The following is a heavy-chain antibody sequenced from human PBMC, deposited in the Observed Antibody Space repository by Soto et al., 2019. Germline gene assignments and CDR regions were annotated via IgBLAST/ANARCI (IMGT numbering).Heavy chain of an antibody. V-gene: IGHV3-30*18. Sequence: GGSLRLSCAASGFTFSSYGMHWVRQAPGKGLEWVAVISYDGSNKYYADSVKGRFTISRDNSKNTLYLQMNSLRAEDTAVYYCAKDRDSGWQPYDYWGQGTLVTVSS. D-gene: IGHD6-19*01. CDR3: AKDRDSGWQPYDY. CDR2: ISYDGSNK. J-gene: IGHJ4*02. CDR1: GFTFSSYG.